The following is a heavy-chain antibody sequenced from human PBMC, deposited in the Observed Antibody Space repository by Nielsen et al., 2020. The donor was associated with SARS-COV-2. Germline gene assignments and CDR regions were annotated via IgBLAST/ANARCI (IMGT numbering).Heavy chain of an antibody. CDR3: ARDHGYNYAYGHYYYGMDV. CDR2: ISNSGTA. D-gene: IGHD5-24*01. Sequence: WIRQPPGKGLEWIGYISNSGTAAYNPSLQSRVTISVDTSKNQLSLKLSSVTAADTAVYYCARDHGYNYAYGHYYYGMDVWGQGTTVPSP. J-gene: IGHJ6*02. V-gene: IGHV4-59*01.